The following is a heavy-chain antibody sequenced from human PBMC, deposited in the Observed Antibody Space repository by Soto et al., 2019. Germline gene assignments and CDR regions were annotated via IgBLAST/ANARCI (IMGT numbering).Heavy chain of an antibody. CDR1: GFSLSTNGVA. D-gene: IGHD3-9*01. Sequence: DSVPTLVNPTQTLTLTCTFSGFSLSTNGVAVGWIRQPPGKALEWLALIYWDDDKRYSPSLKTRLTITKGTSKNQVVITMTNMETLHPPKCQCAFAWYRDQYHHRLGVWGHGPPV. V-gene: IGHV2-5*02. CDR2: IYWDDDK. CDR3: AFAWYRDQYHHRLGV. J-gene: IGHJ6*02.